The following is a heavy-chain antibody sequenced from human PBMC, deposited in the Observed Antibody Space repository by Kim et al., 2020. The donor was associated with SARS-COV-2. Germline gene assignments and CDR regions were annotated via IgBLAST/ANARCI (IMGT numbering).Heavy chain of an antibody. CDR3: ARPYFWSGRRDAFDI. J-gene: IGHJ3*02. D-gene: IGHD3-3*01. CDR2: IWYDGSNK. Sequence: GGSLRLSCAASGFTFSSYGMHWVRQAPGKGLEWVAVIWYDGSNKYYADSVKGRFTISRDNSKNTLYLQMNSLRAEDTAVYYCARPYFWSGRRDAFDIWGQGTMVTVSS. V-gene: IGHV3-33*01. CDR1: GFTFSSYG.